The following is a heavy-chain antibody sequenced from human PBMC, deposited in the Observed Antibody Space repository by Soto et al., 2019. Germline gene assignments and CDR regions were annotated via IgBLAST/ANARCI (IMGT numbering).Heavy chain of an antibody. Sequence: VKLVESGGGVVQPGRSLRLSCAASGFTFSDYAMHWVRQAPGKRLEWVAVVSHDGRNTHYADSVKGRFTISRDSSKNTVALEMTRLRAEDTDVYYCAKGGRQWLVTADFYYWGQGALVTVAS. CDR2: VSHDGRNT. CDR1: GFTFSDYA. J-gene: IGHJ4*02. CDR3: AKGGRQWLVTADFYY. V-gene: IGHV3-30*18. D-gene: IGHD6-19*01.